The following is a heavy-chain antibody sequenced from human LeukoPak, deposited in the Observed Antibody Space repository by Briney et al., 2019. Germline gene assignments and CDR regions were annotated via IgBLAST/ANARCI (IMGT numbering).Heavy chain of an antibody. CDR1: GFTFSAHS. J-gene: IGHJ4*02. D-gene: IGHD3-3*01. CDR2: LSVDSDYI. Sequence: GGSLRLSCAGSGFTFSAHSMNWVRQAPGKGLEWVSSLSVDSDYIYYTDSVRGRFTISRANAKNSLFLQMNSLRAEDTAVYFCARSLTHGVGDFWGQGTLVTVSS. V-gene: IGHV3-21*01. CDR3: ARSLTHGVGDF.